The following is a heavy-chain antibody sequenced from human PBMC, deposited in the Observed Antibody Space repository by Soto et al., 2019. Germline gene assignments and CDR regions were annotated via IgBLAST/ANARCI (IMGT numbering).Heavy chain of an antibody. CDR1: GFPFTSSA. Sequence: GDSVQVSFQASGFPFTSSAVQLVRQARGQRLEWIGWIGVGSGNRHYAQKFQERVTITRDMSTNTAYMELSSLRSEDTAVYYCAALGVNFDHWGQGTLVTVSS. J-gene: IGHJ4*02. V-gene: IGHV1-58*01. CDR2: IGVGSGNR. D-gene: IGHD2-8*01. CDR3: AALGVNFDH.